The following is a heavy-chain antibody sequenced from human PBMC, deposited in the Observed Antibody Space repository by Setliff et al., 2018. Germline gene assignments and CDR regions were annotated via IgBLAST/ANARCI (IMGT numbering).Heavy chain of an antibody. CDR2: IMPIFGTT. D-gene: IGHD3-10*02. CDR1: GGTFSSYG. Sequence: SVKVSCKASGGTFSSYGINWVRQAPGQGLEWMGGIMPIFGTTNYAQKFQGRVTITTDKSTSTAYMELSSLTSEDTAVYYCAREMLVVRGVNSYYYYMDVWGKGTTVTVSS. CDR3: AREMLVVRGVNSYYYYMDV. V-gene: IGHV1-69*05. J-gene: IGHJ6*03.